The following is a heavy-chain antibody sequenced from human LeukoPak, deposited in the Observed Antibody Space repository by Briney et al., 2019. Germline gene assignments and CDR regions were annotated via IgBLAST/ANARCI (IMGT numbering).Heavy chain of an antibody. J-gene: IGHJ3*02. CDR3: ATETGYSNYDAFDI. Sequence: GGSLRLSCAASGFTFSSYGMHWVRQAPGEGLEWVPYISAVDTIYYADSVKGRFTISRDNAKKSLFLHMNSLRVEDTAVYYCATETGYSNYDAFDIWGQGTMVTVSS. V-gene: IGHV3-69-1*02. CDR2: ISAVDTI. CDR1: GFTFSSYG. D-gene: IGHD4-11*01.